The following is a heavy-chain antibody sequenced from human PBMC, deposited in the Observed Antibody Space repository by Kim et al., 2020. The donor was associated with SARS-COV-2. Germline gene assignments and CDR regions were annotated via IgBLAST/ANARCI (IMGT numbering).Heavy chain of an antibody. Sequence: GGSLRLSCAASGFTFSSYGMNWVRQAPGKGLEWFSSISPSSSYRSYADSVKGRFTISRDNAKNSLYRQMNSLRAEDTAVYYCARDRDWAFDIWGQGTMV. J-gene: IGHJ3*02. CDR3: ARDRDWAFDI. CDR1: GFTFSSYG. V-gene: IGHV3-21*01. CDR2: ISPSSSYR. D-gene: IGHD2-21*01.